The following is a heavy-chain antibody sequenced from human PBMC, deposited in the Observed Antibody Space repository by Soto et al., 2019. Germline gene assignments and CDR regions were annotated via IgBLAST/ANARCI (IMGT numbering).Heavy chain of an antibody. D-gene: IGHD3-10*01. J-gene: IGHJ6*04. CDR1: GFTFSDYY. V-gene: IGHV3-11*06. Sequence: PGGSLRLSCAASGFTFSDYYMSWIRQAPGKGLEWVSYISSSSSYTNYADSVKGRFTISRDNAMNSLYLQMNSLRAEDTAVYYCARVLSYYGSGSYPMDVWGKGTTVTVSS. CDR3: ARVLSYYGSGSYPMDV. CDR2: ISSSSSYT.